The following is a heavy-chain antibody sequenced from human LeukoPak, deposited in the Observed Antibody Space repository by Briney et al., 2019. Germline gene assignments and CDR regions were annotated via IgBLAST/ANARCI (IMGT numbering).Heavy chain of an antibody. CDR1: GFTFSSYE. V-gene: IGHV3-53*01. Sequence: PGGSLRLSCAASGFTFSSYEMNWVRQAPGKGLEWVSVIYSGGSTYYADSVKGRFTISRDNSKNTLYLQMNSLRAEDTAVYYCARSGGLRFDYWGQGTLVTVSS. CDR3: ARSGGLRFDY. CDR2: IYSGGST. D-gene: IGHD1-26*01. J-gene: IGHJ4*02.